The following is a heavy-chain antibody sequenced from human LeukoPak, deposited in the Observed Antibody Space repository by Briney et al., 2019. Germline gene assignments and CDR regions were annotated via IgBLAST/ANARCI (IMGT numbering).Heavy chain of an antibody. CDR2: IIPIFGTA. Sequence: ASVKVSCKASGGTFSSYAISWVRQAPGQGLEWMEGIIPIFGTANYAQKFQGRVTITADESTSTAYMELSSLRSEDTAVYYCARVSFVGATIGGGGGGRDYWGQGTLVTVSS. CDR3: ARVSFVGATIGGGGGGRDY. D-gene: IGHD5-12*01. V-gene: IGHV1-69*01. J-gene: IGHJ4*02. CDR1: GGTFSSYA.